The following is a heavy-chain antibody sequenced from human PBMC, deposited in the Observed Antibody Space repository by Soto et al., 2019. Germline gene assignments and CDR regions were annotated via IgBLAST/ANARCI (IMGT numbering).Heavy chain of an antibody. CDR2: IKQDGSEK. D-gene: IGHD3-10*01. CDR1: GFGFSNYW. V-gene: IGHV3-7*02. Sequence: EVRLVESGGGLVQAGGSLRLSCAASGFGFSNYWMTWFRQAPGRGLEWVANIKQDGSEKYYVDSVKGRFVISRDNAKNSLFLQMDSLRAEDTAVYYCTKSYGSGDFPPGWGQGTLVTVSS. J-gene: IGHJ4*02. CDR3: TKSYGSGDFPPG.